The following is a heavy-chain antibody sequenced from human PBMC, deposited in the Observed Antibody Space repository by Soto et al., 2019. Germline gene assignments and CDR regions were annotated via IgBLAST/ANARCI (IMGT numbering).Heavy chain of an antibody. Sequence: PSETLSFTCTVSGGSISSGDYYWSWIRQPPGKGLEWIGYIYYSGSTYYNPSLKSRVTISVDTSKNQFSLKLSSVTAADTAVYYCARDFLWSGYSDYYGMDVWGQGTTVTVSS. D-gene: IGHD3-3*01. J-gene: IGHJ6*02. CDR1: GGSISSGDYY. CDR2: IYYSGST. V-gene: IGHV4-30-4*01. CDR3: ARDFLWSGYSDYYGMDV.